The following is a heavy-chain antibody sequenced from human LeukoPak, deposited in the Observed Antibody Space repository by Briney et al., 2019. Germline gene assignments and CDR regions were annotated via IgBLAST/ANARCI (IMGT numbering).Heavy chain of an antibody. D-gene: IGHD1-26*01. CDR2: INHSGST. Sequence: KTSETLSLTCAVYGGSSSGYYWSWIRQPPGKGLEWIGEINHSGSTNYNPSLKSRVTISVDTSKNQFSLKLSSVTAADTAVYYCARVKRVGATPKARYYFDYWGQGTLVTVSS. CDR1: GGSSSGYY. CDR3: ARVKRVGATPKARYYFDY. J-gene: IGHJ4*02. V-gene: IGHV4-34*01.